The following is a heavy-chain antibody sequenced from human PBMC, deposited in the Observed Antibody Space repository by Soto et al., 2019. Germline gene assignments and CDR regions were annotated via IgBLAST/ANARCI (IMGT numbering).Heavy chain of an antibody. Sequence: EVQLVESGGGLVQPGGSLRLSCAASGFTFSSYSMNWVRQAPGKGLEWVSYISSSSSTIYYADSVKGRFTISRDNAKNSLYLQMNSLRAEDTAVYYCARDGCSGGSCYSWYYYYGMDVWGQGTTVTVSS. D-gene: IGHD2-15*01. CDR3: ARDGCSGGSCYSWYYYYGMDV. V-gene: IGHV3-48*01. CDR2: ISSSSSTI. J-gene: IGHJ6*02. CDR1: GFTFSSYS.